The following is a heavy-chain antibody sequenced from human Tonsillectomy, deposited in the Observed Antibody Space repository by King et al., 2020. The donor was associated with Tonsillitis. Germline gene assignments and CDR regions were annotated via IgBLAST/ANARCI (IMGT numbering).Heavy chain of an antibody. Sequence: VQLVESGGGLVQPGGSLRLSCAASGFTFSSYWMSWVRQAPGKGLEWVANINQDGSEEYYVDSVKGRFTISRDNAKNSLYLQMNSLRVEDTAVYYCAGEGGDAAAGRRAADIWGQGTMVTVSS. CDR2: INQDGSEE. CDR1: GFTFSSYW. CDR3: AGEGGDAAAGRRAADI. V-gene: IGHV3-7*01. J-gene: IGHJ3*02. D-gene: IGHD6-13*01.